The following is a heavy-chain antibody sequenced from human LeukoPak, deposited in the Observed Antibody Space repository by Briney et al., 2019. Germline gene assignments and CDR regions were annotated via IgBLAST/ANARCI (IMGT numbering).Heavy chain of an antibody. CDR2: IYYSGST. J-gene: IGHJ4*02. CDR1: GGSFSSYY. Sequence: SETLSLTCAVYGGSFSSYYWSWIRQPPGKGLEWIGYIYYSGSTKYNPSLKSRVTISVDTSKNQFSLKLSSVTAADTAVYYCARGARAGYNLEPFDYWGQGTLVTVSS. CDR3: ARGARAGYNLEPFDY. D-gene: IGHD5-24*01. V-gene: IGHV4-59*08.